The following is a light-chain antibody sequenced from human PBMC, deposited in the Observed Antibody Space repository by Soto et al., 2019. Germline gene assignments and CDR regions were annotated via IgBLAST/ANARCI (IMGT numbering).Light chain of an antibody. CDR1: QSISSW. V-gene: IGKV1-5*03. CDR3: QEYNRWT. J-gene: IGKJ1*01. Sequence: DIKLTQSPATLSFSIRDRVAITCLASQSISSWLALYQPKPGKAPNLLIDKASSLESGVPSSFSGSGSGTEFTLTSINLQADDFESYYCQEYNRWTFGQGTKVDI. CDR2: KAS.